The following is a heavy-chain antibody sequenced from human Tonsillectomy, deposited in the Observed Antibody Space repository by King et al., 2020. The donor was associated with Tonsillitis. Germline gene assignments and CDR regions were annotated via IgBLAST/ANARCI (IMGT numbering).Heavy chain of an antibody. CDR3: AKPGALGYTYVGFDF. CDR1: GFTFDDYA. CDR2: ISWNSDNT. V-gene: IGHV3-9*01. J-gene: IGHJ4*02. Sequence: VQLVESGGGLVQPGRSLRLSCAASGFTFDDYAMHWVRQAPGKGLEWVSGISWNSDNTDYADSVKGRFIISRDNAQNSLYLEMNSLRAEDTALYYCAKPGALGYTYVGFDFWGQGTLVTVSS. D-gene: IGHD5-24*01.